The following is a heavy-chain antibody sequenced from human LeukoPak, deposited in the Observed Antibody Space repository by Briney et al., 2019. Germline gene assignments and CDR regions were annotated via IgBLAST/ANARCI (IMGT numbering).Heavy chain of an antibody. CDR3: AKDWTSHNGVYDCLDF. V-gene: IGHV3-23*01. CDR2: IGGPAET. Sequence: PGGSPRLSCAASGFSFYVHAMTWVRQAPGKGPEWVATIGGPAETFYADSVRGRFTISRDNSRYTLYLQMNRLRAEDSALYYCAKDWTSHNGVYDCLDFWGQGTQVTVSS. D-gene: IGHD3-16*01. CDR1: GFSFYVHA. J-gene: IGHJ4*02.